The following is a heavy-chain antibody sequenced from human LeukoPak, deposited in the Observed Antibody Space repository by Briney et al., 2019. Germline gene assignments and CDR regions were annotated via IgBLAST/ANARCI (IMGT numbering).Heavy chain of an antibody. D-gene: IGHD3-3*01. CDR3: AKDKDDFWSGSYVY. V-gene: IGHV3-30*02. Sequence: GGSLRLSCAASGFTFSSYGMHWVRQAPGKGLEWVAFIRYDGSNKYYADSVKGRFTISRDNSKNTLYLQMNSLRAEDTAVYYCAKDKDDFWSGSYVYWGQGTLVTVSS. CDR2: IRYDGSNK. J-gene: IGHJ4*02. CDR1: GFTFSSYG.